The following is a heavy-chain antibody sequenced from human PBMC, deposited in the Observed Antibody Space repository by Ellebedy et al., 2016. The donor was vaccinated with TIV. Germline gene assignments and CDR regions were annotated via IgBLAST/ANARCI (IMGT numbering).Heavy chain of an antibody. V-gene: IGHV3-23*01. Sequence: PGGSLRLSCAASGFTFSSYAMTRVRQAPGKGLEWVSAISGSGGSPYYADSVKGRFIISRDNSKKTLDLQMNSLRAEDTAVYYCAKGRGGGSDSSAPRYYFDYWGLGTLVTVSS. D-gene: IGHD3-22*01. CDR2: ISGSGGSP. J-gene: IGHJ4*02. CDR1: GFTFSSYA. CDR3: AKGRGGGSDSSAPRYYFDY.